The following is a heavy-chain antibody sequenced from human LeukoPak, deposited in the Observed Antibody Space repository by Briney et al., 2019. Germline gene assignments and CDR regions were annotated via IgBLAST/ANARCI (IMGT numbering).Heavy chain of an antibody. CDR1: GGSISSSNW. V-gene: IGHV4-4*02. J-gene: IGHJ4*02. Sequence: PSETLSLTCAVSGGSISSSNWWSWVRQPPGKGLEWIGEIYHSGSTNYSPSLKSRVTISVDKSKNQFSLKLSSVTAADTAVYYCARDSSDSSGYEVYWGQGTLVTVSS. CDR2: IYHSGST. CDR3: ARDSSDSSGYEVY. D-gene: IGHD3-22*01.